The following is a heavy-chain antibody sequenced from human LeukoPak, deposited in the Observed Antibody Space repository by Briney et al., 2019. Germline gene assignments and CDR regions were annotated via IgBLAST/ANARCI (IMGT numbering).Heavy chain of an antibody. CDR3: AREDDILTGYHNGFDYYYGMDV. D-gene: IGHD3-9*01. J-gene: IGHJ6*02. CDR1: GFTFSDYY. Sequence: GGSLRLSCAASGFTFSDYYMSWIRQAPGKWLEWVSYISSSGSTIYYADSVKGRFTISRDNAKNSLYLQMNSLRAEDTAVYYCAREDDILTGYHNGFDYYYGMDVWGQGTTVTVSS. V-gene: IGHV3-11*01. CDR2: ISSSGSTI.